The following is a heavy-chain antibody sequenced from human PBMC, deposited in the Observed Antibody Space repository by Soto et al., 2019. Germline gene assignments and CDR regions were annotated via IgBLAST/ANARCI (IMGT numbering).Heavy chain of an antibody. J-gene: IGHJ4*02. D-gene: IGHD3-16*01. V-gene: IGHV1-3*01. CDR2: INAGNGNT. Sequence: ASVKVSCKASGYTFTSYAMHWARQAPGQRLEGKGWINAGNGNTKYSQKFQGRVTITRDTSASTAYMELSSLRSEDTAFYYCANALGLYYFDYWSQGTLVTVSS. CDR3: ANALGLYYFDY. CDR1: GYTFTSYA.